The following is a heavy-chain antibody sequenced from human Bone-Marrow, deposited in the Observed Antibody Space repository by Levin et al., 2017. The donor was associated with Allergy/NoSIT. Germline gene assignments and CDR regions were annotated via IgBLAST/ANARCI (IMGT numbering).Heavy chain of an antibody. CDR3: SNAGGTSSRFYFDY. CDR1: GFTSSSYA. D-gene: IGHD2/OR15-2a*01. V-gene: IGHV3-23*01. Sequence: GGSLRLSCAASGFTSSSYAMSWVRQAPGKGLEWVSTISGGGDKTYYADSVKGRFTISRDNSKNTLYLQMTSLRAEDTDVYYCSNAGGTSSRFYFDYWGQGTLVTVSS. J-gene: IGHJ4*02. CDR2: ISGGGDKT.